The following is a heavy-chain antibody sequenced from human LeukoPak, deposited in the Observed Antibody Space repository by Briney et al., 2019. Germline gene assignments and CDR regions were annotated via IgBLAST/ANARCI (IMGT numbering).Heavy chain of an antibody. D-gene: IGHD2-21*01. Sequence: ASVKVSCKASGYTFTSYDINWVRQATGQGLEWMGWMNPNSGNTGYAQKFQGRVTITRNTSISTAYMELSSLRSEDTAVYYCARGLLGAYCGGDCYTFDYWGQGTLVTVSS. CDR2: MNPNSGNT. V-gene: IGHV1-8*03. J-gene: IGHJ4*02. CDR3: ARGLLGAYCGGDCYTFDY. CDR1: GYTFTSYD.